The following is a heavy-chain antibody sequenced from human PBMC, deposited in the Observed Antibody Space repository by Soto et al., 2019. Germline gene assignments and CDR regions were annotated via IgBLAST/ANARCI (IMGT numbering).Heavy chain of an antibody. J-gene: IGHJ4*02. D-gene: IGHD6-19*01. CDR2: ISAYNGKT. CDR3: XXDRLIAVTGLLHY. V-gene: IGHV1-18*01. CDR1: GYPFTSYG. Sequence: QVQLVQSGAEVKKPGASVKVSCKTSGYPFTSYGINWVRQAPGQGPEWMGWISAYNGKTSYTQKFQGIVTMTTDTXXXXXXXXXXXXXXXXXXXXXXXXDRLIAVTGLLHYWGQGTLVTVSS.